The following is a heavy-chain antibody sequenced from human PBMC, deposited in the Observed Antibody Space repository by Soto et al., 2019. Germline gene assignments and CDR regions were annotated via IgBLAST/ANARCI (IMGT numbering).Heavy chain of an antibody. V-gene: IGHV4-30-4*01. D-gene: IGHD6-6*01. CDR2: IYYSGST. J-gene: IGHJ6*02. CDR3: ARGELSSSQPIYYYYGMDV. CDR1: GGSISSGDYY. Sequence: SETLSLTCTVSGGSISSGDYYWSWIRQPPGKGLEWIGYIYYSGSTYYNPSLKSRVTISVDTSKNQFSLKLSSVTAADTAVYYCARGELSSSQPIYYYYGMDVWGQGTTVTVSS.